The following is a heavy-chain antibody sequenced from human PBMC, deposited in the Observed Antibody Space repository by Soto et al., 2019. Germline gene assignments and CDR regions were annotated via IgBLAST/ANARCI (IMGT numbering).Heavy chain of an antibody. J-gene: IGHJ4*02. CDR1: GGSISSSSYY. D-gene: IGHD3-10*01. Sequence: QLQLQESGPGLVKPSETLSLTCTVSGGSISSSSYYWGWIRQPPGKGLEWIGSIYYSGSTYYNPSLKSRVPISAGLSQNQFSRTLTSVTAADTALYYCARPGRGRYYHGADYYLYYGGQGTLVTVSP. CDR3: ARPGRGRYYHGADYYLYY. V-gene: IGHV4-39*01. CDR2: IYYSGST.